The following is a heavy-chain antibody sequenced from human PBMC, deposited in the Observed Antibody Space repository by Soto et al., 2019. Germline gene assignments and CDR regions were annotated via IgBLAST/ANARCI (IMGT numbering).Heavy chain of an antibody. CDR2: IIPIFGTA. J-gene: IGHJ4*02. V-gene: IGHV1-69*13. D-gene: IGHD4-17*01. CDR1: GGTFSSYA. CDR3: ARDRANYGDYDMFDY. Sequence: GASVKVSCKASGGTFSSYAISWVRQAPGQGLEWMGGIIPIFGTANYAQKLQGRVTITADESTSTAYMELSSLRSEDTAVYYCARDRANYGDYDMFDYWGQGTLVTVSS.